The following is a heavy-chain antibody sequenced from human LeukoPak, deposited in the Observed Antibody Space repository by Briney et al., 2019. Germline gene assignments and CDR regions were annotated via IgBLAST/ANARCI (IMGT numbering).Heavy chain of an antibody. CDR3: ATDEGIAVASN. V-gene: IGHV3-23*01. CDR2: ISGSGAKT. J-gene: IGHJ1*01. Sequence: GGSLRLSCEASGFTFRSYAMTWVRQAPGKGLEWVSAISGSGAKTYYADSVKGRFTISRDNSRNTLYLQMNSLRSEDTAVYYCATDEGIAVASNWGQGTLVTVSS. D-gene: IGHD6-19*01. CDR1: GFTFRSYA.